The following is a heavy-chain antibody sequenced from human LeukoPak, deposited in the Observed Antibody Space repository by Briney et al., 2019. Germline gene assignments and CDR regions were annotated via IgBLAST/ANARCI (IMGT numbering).Heavy chain of an antibody. D-gene: IGHD6-13*01. CDR3: ARGGSSWYRGSFQH. CDR1: GYTFTSYG. CDR2: INPSGGST. V-gene: IGHV1-46*01. Sequence: VASVKVSCKASGYTFTSYGISWVRQAPGQGLEWMGIINPSGGSTSYAQIFQGRVTMTRDTSTSTVYMGLSSLRSEDTAVCYCARGGSSWYRGSFQHWGQGTLVTVSS. J-gene: IGHJ1*01.